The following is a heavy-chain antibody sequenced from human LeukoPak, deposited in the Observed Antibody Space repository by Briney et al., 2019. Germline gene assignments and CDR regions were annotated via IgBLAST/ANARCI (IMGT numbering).Heavy chain of an antibody. CDR3: ARDRWVYDSSGYYAFDI. Sequence: GGSLRLSCAASGFTVSSNYMSWVRQAPGKGLEWVSVIYSGGSTYYADSVKGRFTISRDNSKNTLYLQMNSLRAEDTAVYYCARDRWVYDSSGYYAFDIWGQGTMVTVSS. CDR1: GFTVSSNY. V-gene: IGHV3-66*01. D-gene: IGHD3-22*01. CDR2: IYSGGST. J-gene: IGHJ3*02.